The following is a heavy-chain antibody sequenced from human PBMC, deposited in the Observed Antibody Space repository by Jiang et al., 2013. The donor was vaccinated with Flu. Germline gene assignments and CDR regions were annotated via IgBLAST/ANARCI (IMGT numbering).Heavy chain of an antibody. J-gene: IGHJ4*02. CDR3: ARDTTVTTGAYY. D-gene: IGHD4-17*01. Sequence: GAEVKKPGSSVKVSCKASGGTFSSYAISWVRQAPGQGLEWMGRIIPILGIANYAQKFQGRVTITADKSTSTAYMELSSLRSEDTAVYYCARDTTVTTGAYYWGQGTLVTVSS. CDR2: IIPILGIA. CDR1: GGTFSSYA. V-gene: IGHV1-69*04.